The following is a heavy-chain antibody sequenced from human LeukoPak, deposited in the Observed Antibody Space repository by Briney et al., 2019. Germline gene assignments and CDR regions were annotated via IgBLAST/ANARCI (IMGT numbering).Heavy chain of an antibody. J-gene: IGHJ3*02. V-gene: IGHV3-21*01. D-gene: IGHD3-9*01. CDR2: ISSSGTYV. CDR1: GFTFSSYS. CDR3: ARATSKQLAGYLPDGFDI. Sequence: GGSLRLSCAASGFTFSSYSMNWVRQAPGKGLEWVSSISSSGTYVYYADSVKGRFTISRDNAKNSLSLQMNSLIADDAAVYYCARATSKQLAGYLPDGFDIWGQGTMATVSS.